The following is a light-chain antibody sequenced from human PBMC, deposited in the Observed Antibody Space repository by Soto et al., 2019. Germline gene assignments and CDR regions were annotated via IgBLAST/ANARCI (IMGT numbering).Light chain of an antibody. CDR2: DTS. CDR3: QQRSNRPET. Sequence: DIVLTQSPATLSLSPGERGALSCRASQSVGSHLAWYQQKPGQAPRLLIYDTSNRATGIPVRFSGSGSETDFTLTISSLEPEDFAVYYCQQRSNRPETFGQGTKLEIK. J-gene: IGKJ2*01. CDR1: QSVGSH. V-gene: IGKV3-11*01.